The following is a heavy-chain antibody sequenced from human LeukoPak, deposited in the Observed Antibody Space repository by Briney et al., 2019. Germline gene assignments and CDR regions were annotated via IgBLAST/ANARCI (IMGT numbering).Heavy chain of an antibody. D-gene: IGHD4-17*01. CDR1: GFTFSSYG. Sequence: PGGSLRLSCAASGFTFSSYGMHWVRQAPGKGLEWVTVISYDGSNKYYADSVKGRFTISRDNSKNTLYLQMNSLRAEDTAVYYCARDLCTVTTCDNWFDPWGQGTLVTVSS. J-gene: IGHJ5*02. CDR3: ARDLCTVTTCDNWFDP. CDR2: ISYDGSNK. V-gene: IGHV3-30*03.